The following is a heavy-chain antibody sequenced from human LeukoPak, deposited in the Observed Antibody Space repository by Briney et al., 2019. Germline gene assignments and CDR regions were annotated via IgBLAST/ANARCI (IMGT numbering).Heavy chain of an antibody. CDR3: ARVGKFGRVGAFDI. CDR1: GGTFSSYA. Sequence: GVSVKVSCKASGGTFSSYAINWVRQAPGQGLEWMGGIIPIFGTANYAQKLQGRVTITADKSTSTAYMEVSSLRSEDTAVYYCARVGKFGRVGAFDIWGQGTMITVSS. V-gene: IGHV1-69*06. CDR2: IIPIFGTA. D-gene: IGHD1-26*01. J-gene: IGHJ3*02.